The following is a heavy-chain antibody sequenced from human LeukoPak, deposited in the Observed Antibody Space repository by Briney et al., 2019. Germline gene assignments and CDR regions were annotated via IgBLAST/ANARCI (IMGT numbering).Heavy chain of an antibody. J-gene: IGHJ3*02. D-gene: IGHD5-12*01. CDR3: ARDTTDIVALDAFDI. Sequence: ASVKVSCKASGYTFTGYYMHWVRQAPGQGLEWMGWINTNTGNPTYVQGFTGRFVFSLDTSVSTAYLQISSLKAEDTAVYYCARDTTDIVALDAFDIWGQGTMVTVSS. V-gene: IGHV7-4-1*02. CDR2: INTNTGNP. CDR1: GYTFTGYY.